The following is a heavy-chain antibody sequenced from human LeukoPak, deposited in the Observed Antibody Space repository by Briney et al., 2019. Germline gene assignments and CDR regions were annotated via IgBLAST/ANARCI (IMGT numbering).Heavy chain of an antibody. CDR1: GYSISSGYY. CDR2: IYHSGST. D-gene: IGHD6-6*01. CDR3: ARDVTGAARQLDWFDP. Sequence: PSETLSLTCTVSGYSISSGYYWGWIRQPPGKGLEWIGSIYHSGSTYYNPSLESRVTISVDTSKNQFSLKLSSVTAADTAVYYCARDVTGAARQLDWFDPWGQGTLVTVSS. V-gene: IGHV4-38-2*02. J-gene: IGHJ5*02.